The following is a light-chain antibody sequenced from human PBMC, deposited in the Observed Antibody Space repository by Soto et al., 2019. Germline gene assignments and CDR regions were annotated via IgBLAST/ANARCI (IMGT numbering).Light chain of an antibody. Sequence: QSVLTQPASVSGSPGQSITISCTGTSSDVGSYNLVSWYQQHPGKAPKLMIYEGSKRPSGISDRFSGSKSGNTASLTISGLQAEDETDYYCSSYAGSSTYVVFGGGTKLTVL. CDR3: SSYAGSSTYVV. CDR1: SSDVGSYNL. J-gene: IGLJ2*01. V-gene: IGLV2-23*01. CDR2: EGS.